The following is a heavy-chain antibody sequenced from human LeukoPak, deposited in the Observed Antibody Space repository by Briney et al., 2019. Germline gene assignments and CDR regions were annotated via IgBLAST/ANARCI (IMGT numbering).Heavy chain of an antibody. CDR2: IKARTNGGTA. V-gene: IGHV3-15*01. CDR1: GFTFSNAW. CDR3: ARDLQVAGLAGVGY. J-gene: IGHJ4*02. D-gene: IGHD2-15*01. Sequence: GGSLRLSCAASGFTFSNAWMSWVRRAPGKGLEWVGRIKARTNGGTADYSPPVNGRFTISRDNAKNKLYLQVNSLRTEDTAVYYCARDLQVAGLAGVGYWGQGTLVTVSS.